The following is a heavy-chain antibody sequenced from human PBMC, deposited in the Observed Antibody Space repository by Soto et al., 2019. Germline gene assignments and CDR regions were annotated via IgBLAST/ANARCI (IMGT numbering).Heavy chain of an antibody. V-gene: IGHV4-59*12. CDR1: GGSISSYY. CDR3: AKASGESYPESRVFDF. CDR2: FYYSGST. J-gene: IGHJ4*02. Sequence: SETLSLTCTVSGGSISSYYWNWIRQPPGEGLEWIGYFYYSGSTNYNPSLKSRVTISVDTSKNTLYLQMNSLRAEDTAIYYCAKASGESYPESRVFDFWGQGTRVTVSS. D-gene: IGHD1-26*01.